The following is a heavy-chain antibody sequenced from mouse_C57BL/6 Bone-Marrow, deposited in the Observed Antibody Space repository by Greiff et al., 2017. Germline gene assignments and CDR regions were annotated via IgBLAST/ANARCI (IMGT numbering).Heavy chain of an antibody. CDR3: ARPYGSSSSFVY. J-gene: IGHJ3*01. Sequence: EVMLVESGGGLVKPGGSLKLSCAASGFTFSDYGMHWVRQAPEKGLELVAYISSGSSTIYYADTVKGRFTISRDNAKNTLFLQMTSLRSEDTAMYYCARPYGSSSSFVYWGQGTLGTVSA. D-gene: IGHD1-1*01. CDR1: GFTFSDYG. CDR2: ISSGSSTI. V-gene: IGHV5-17*01.